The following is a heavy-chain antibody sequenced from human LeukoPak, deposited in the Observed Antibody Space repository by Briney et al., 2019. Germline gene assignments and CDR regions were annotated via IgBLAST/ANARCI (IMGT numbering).Heavy chain of an antibody. CDR3: ARDSGGSGWYFVAFDI. J-gene: IGHJ3*02. CDR1: GFSFSSYG. D-gene: IGHD6-19*01. Sequence: GGSLRLSCAASGFSFSSYGMHWVRQAPGKGPEWVGFIRYDGSNTYYADSVKGRFTISRDNSKNTLFVQMKSLRPEDTAVYYCARDSGGSGWYFVAFDIWGQGTMVTVSS. CDR2: IRYDGSNT. V-gene: IGHV3-30*02.